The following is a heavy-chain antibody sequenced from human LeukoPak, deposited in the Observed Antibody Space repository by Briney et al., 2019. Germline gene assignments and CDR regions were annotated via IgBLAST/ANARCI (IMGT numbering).Heavy chain of an antibody. Sequence: GESLQISCQGSGYNFTNYWIGWGRQLPGKGLEWMGIIYPGDSDTRYSPSFQGQVTISADKSISTAYLQWSSLKASDTAMYYCARHLGRISSSSPFGYWGQGTLVTVSS. CDR1: GYNFTNYW. CDR3: ARHLGRISSSSPFGY. V-gene: IGHV5-51*01. J-gene: IGHJ4*02. CDR2: IYPGDSDT. D-gene: IGHD6-6*01.